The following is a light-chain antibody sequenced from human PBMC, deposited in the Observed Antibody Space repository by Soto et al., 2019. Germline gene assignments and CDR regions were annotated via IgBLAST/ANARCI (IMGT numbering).Light chain of an antibody. Sequence: QAVVTQPASVSGSPGQSITISCTGISADVSSSNFVSWYQHRPGKAPSLILYDVSHRPSGVSNRFSGSKAGDTASLTISGLQLEDEADYYCTSYRRGPLYVFGTGTKRTV. CDR1: SADVSSSNF. CDR2: DVS. J-gene: IGLJ1*01. V-gene: IGLV2-14*03. CDR3: TSYRRGPLYV.